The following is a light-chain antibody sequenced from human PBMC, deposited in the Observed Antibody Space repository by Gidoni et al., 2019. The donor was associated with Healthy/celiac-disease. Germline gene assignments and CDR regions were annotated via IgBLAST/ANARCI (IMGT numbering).Light chain of an antibody. CDR2: EGS. Sequence: QSALTQPASVSGSPGQSITISCTGTISDVGSYNLVSWYHQHPGKAPKLMIYEGSKRPSGVPNRFSGSKSGNTASLTIAGLQAEDEVDYYCCSYAGSSTFVFGGGTKLTVL. CDR3: CSYAGSSTFV. J-gene: IGLJ2*01. CDR1: ISDVGSYNL. V-gene: IGLV2-23*03.